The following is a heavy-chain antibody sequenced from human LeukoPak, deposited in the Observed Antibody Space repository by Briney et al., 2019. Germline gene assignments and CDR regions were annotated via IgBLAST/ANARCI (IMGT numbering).Heavy chain of an antibody. CDR1: GFTFSSYE. J-gene: IGHJ4*02. CDR3: ARDVGSPGERWLQLSY. V-gene: IGHV3-48*03. CDR2: ISSSGSTI. Sequence: GGSLRLSCAASGFTFSSYEMNWVRQAPGKGLEWVSYISSSGSTIYYADSVKGRFTISRDNAKNSLYLQMNSLRAEDTAVYYCARDVGSPGERWLQLSYWGQGTLVTVSS. D-gene: IGHD5-24*01.